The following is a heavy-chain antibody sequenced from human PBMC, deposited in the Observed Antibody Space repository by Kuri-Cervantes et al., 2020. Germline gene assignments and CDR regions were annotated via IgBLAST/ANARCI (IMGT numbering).Heavy chain of an antibody. CDR1: GFTFSSYG. D-gene: IGHD5-18*01. V-gene: IGHV3-53*01. CDR3: ARAGRGIQLWLNY. J-gene: IGHJ4*02. Sequence: GESLKISCAASGFTFSSYGMHWVRQAPGKGLEWVSVIYSGGSTYYADSVKGRFTISRDNSKNTLYLQMNSLRAEDTAVYYCARAGRGIQLWLNYWGQGTLVTVSS. CDR2: IYSGGST.